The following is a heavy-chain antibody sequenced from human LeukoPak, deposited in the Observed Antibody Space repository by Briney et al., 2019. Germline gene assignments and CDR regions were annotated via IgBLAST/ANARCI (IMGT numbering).Heavy chain of an antibody. CDR2: IYYSGST. CDR3: ARTEGVYYGSGSYFDY. V-gene: IGHV4-59*01. D-gene: IGHD3-10*01. J-gene: IGHJ4*02. CDR1: GGSISSYY. Sequence: PSETLSLTCTVSGGSISSYYWSWIRQPPGKGLEWIGYIYYSGSTNYNPSLKSRVTISVDTSKNQFSLKLSSVTAADTAVYYCARTEGVYYGSGSYFDYWGQGTLVTVSS.